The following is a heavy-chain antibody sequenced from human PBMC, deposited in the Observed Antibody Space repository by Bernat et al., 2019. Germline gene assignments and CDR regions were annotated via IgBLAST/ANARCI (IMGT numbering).Heavy chain of an antibody. D-gene: IGHD2-15*01. J-gene: IGHJ3*02. CDR1: GGSFSGYY. CDR2: INHSGST. V-gene: IGHV4-34*01. CDR3: ARGRQWWHHPNAFDI. Sequence: QVQLQQWGAGLLKPSETLSLTCAVYGGSFSGYYWSWIRQPPGKGLEWIGEINHSGSTNYNPSLKSRVTISVDTSKNQFSLKLSSVTAADTAVYYCARGRQWWHHPNAFDIWGQGTMVTVSS.